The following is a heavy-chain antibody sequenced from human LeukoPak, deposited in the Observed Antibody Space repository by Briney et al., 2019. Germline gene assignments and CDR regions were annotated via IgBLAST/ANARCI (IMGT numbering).Heavy chain of an antibody. V-gene: IGHV3-33*01. D-gene: IGHD3-10*01. J-gene: IGHJ4*02. CDR1: GFTFSNYD. Sequence: SGGSLRLSCAASGFTFSNYDTHWVRQAPGKGLEWVALIWYDGSNEYYADSVKGRFTISRDNSKNTLYLQMNSLRAEDTAVYYCARDQSHYTAPGDYWGQGTLVTVSS. CDR2: IWYDGSNE. CDR3: ARDQSHYTAPGDY.